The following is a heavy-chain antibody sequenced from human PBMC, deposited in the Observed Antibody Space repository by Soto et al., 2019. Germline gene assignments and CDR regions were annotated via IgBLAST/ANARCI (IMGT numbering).Heavy chain of an antibody. Sequence: ASVKVSCKASGYTFTSYYMHWVRQAPGQGLEWMGIINPSGGSTSYAQKFQGRVTMTRDTSTSTVYMELSSLRSEDTAVYYCARDPASYCSGGSCSQYYFDDWGQGTLVTVSS. J-gene: IGHJ4*02. CDR1: GYTFTSYY. D-gene: IGHD2-15*01. CDR2: INPSGGST. V-gene: IGHV1-46*01. CDR3: ARDPASYCSGGSCSQYYFDD.